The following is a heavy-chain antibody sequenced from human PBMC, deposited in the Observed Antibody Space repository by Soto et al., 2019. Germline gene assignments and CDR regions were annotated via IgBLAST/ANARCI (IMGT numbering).Heavy chain of an antibody. Sequence: ASVKVSCKASEGTFSSYAISWVRQAPGQGLEWMGGIIPIFGTANYARKFQGRVTITADGSTSTAYMELSSLRSEDTAVYYCARGLRFLEWLLPDDPYYYYYYGMDVWGQGTTVTVSS. CDR2: IIPIFGTA. D-gene: IGHD3-3*01. CDR3: ARGLRFLEWLLPDDPYYYYYYGMDV. CDR1: EGTFSSYA. V-gene: IGHV1-69*13. J-gene: IGHJ6*02.